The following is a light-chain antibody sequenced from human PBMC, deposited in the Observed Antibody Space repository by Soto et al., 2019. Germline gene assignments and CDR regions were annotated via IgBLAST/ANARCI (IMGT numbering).Light chain of an antibody. CDR1: QSASIY. CDR2: GAS. J-gene: IGKJ1*01. Sequence: EIVMTQSPATLSVSRGYRGTLCCRASQSASIYLAWYQQKPGQAPRLLIYGASNRATGIPDRFSGSGSGTDFTLTINRLEPEDFAVYYCQQYGSSWTFGQGTKVDIK. CDR3: QQYGSSWT. V-gene: IGKV3-20*01.